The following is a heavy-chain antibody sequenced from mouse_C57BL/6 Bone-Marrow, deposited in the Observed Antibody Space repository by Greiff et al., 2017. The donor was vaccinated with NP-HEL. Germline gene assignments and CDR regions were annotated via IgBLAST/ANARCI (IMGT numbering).Heavy chain of an antibody. D-gene: IGHD1-1*01. CDR2: ISNLAYSI. J-gene: IGHJ1*03. CDR3: TRRKLRYWYFDV. V-gene: IGHV5-15*01. Sequence: EVKLVESGGGLVQPGGSLKLSCAASGFTFSDYGMAWVRQAPRKGPEWVAFISNLAYSIYYADTVTGRFTISIENAKNTLYLEMSSLRSEDTAMYYCTRRKLRYWYFDVWGTGTTVTVSS. CDR1: GFTFSDYG.